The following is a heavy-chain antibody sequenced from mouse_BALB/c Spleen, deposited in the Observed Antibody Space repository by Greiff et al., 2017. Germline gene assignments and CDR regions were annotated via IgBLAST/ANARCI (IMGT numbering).Heavy chain of an antibody. D-gene: IGHD2-3*01. CDR1: GFTFSSFG. Sequence: EVQLVESGGGLVQPGGSRKLSCAASGFTFSSFGMHWVRQAPEKGLEWVAYISSGSSTIYYADTVKGRLTISRDNPKNTLFLQMTSLRSEDTAMYYCARGIDGYYDYFDYWGQGTTLTVSS. CDR3: ARGIDGYYDYFDY. CDR2: ISSGSSTI. V-gene: IGHV5-17*02. J-gene: IGHJ2*01.